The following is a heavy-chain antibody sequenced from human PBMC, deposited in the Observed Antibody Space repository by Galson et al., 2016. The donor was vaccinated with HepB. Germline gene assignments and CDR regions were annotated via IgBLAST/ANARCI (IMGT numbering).Heavy chain of an antibody. CDR3: ARAAYGDYEGWYFDL. CDR2: VTATSVYI. J-gene: IGHJ2*01. V-gene: IGHV3-21*06. D-gene: IGHD4-17*01. Sequence: SLRLSCAASGFTFDDYSMHWVRQAPGKGLAWVSSVTATSVYIYYVDSVKGRFTISRDNAKNSLYLQMNSLRAEDTAVYYCARAAYGDYEGWYFDLWAVAPWSLSPQ. CDR1: GFTFDDYS.